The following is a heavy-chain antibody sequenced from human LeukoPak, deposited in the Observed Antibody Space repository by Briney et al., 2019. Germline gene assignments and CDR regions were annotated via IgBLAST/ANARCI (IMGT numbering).Heavy chain of an antibody. V-gene: IGHV3-73*01. J-gene: IGHJ6*03. D-gene: IGHD1-26*01. CDR1: GFTFSGST. CDR2: IISKPNSYST. Sequence: GSLRLSCAASGFTFSGSTMHWVRQASGKGLEWVGRIISKPNSYSTAYAASVKGSFTISIDDSKNTAYLQMNSLKIEDTAVYYCTLSGSSLSYYMDVWGKGTTVTVSS. CDR3: TLSGSSLSYYMDV.